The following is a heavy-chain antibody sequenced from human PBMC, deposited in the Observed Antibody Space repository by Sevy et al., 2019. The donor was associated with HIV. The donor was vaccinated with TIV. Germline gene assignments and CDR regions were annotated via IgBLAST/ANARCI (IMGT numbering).Heavy chain of an antibody. CDR3: ARGPLFSPEYCSGGTCPTIDF. CDR2: VSQSGNA. D-gene: IGHD2-15*01. V-gene: IGHV4-34*01. CDR1: GVSFSDYY. Sequence: SETLSLTCTVSGVSFSDYYWAWIRQAPGKGLEWIGEVSQSGNAKYNPSLRSRVVMSLDTSKNHFSLKLSSVTAADTAMYYCARGPLFSPEYCSGGTCPTIDFWSQGTLVTVS. J-gene: IGHJ4*02.